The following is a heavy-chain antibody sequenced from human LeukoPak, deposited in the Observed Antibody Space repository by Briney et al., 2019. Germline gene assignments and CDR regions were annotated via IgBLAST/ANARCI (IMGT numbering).Heavy chain of an antibody. D-gene: IGHD3-22*01. CDR2: INWNGGST. Sequence: PGGSLRLSCAASGFTFDDYGMSWVRQAPGKGLEWVSGINWNGGSTGYADSVKGRFTISRDNAKNSLYLQMNSLRAEDTALYYCARGSNYYYDSSGYEHDFDYWGQGTLVTVSS. V-gene: IGHV3-20*04. J-gene: IGHJ4*02. CDR3: ARGSNYYYDSSGYEHDFDY. CDR1: GFTFDDYG.